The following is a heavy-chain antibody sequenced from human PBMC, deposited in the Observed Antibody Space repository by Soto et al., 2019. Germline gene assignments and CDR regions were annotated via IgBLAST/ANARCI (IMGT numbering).Heavy chain of an antibody. J-gene: IGHJ4*02. V-gene: IGHV4-59*01. CDR3: ARVGKGGYYYDSSGYHPFDY. D-gene: IGHD3-22*01. CDR2: IYYSGST. Sequence: SETLSLTCTVSGGSISSYYWSWIRQPPGKGLEWIGYIYYSGSTNYNPSLKSRVTISVDTSKNQLSLKLSSVTAADTAVYYCARVGKGGYYYDSSGYHPFDYWGQGTLVTVSS. CDR1: GGSISSYY.